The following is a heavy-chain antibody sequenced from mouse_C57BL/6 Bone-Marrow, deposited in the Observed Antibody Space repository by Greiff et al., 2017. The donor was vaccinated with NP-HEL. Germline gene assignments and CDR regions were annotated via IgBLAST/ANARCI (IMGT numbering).Heavy chain of an antibody. CDR2: ISSGGSST. D-gene: IGHD1-1*02. Sequence: EVHLVESGGDLVKPGGSLKLSCAASGFTFSSYGMSWVRQTPDKRLEWVASISSGGSSTYYPDSVKGRFTISRDNAKNTLYLQMSSLKSEDTAMYYCARWDPLYGGTEDWYVDVWGTGTTVTVSS. CDR1: GFTFSSYG. CDR3: ARWDPLYGGTEDWYVDV. J-gene: IGHJ1*03. V-gene: IGHV5-6*01.